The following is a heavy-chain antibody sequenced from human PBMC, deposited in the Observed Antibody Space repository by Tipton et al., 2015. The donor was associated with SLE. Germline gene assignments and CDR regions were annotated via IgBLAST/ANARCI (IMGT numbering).Heavy chain of an antibody. V-gene: IGHV4-61*02. CDR1: GGSISSGNYY. D-gene: IGHD2-8*01. CDR2: VHISGST. CDR3: ARDEWMLGFGY. J-gene: IGHJ4*02. Sequence: LRLSCTVSGGSISSGNYYWGWIRQPAGKALEWIGRVHISGSTNYNPSLKSRVTISVDTSKNQFSLTLSSVTAADTALYYCARDEWMLGFGYWGPGTLVTVSS.